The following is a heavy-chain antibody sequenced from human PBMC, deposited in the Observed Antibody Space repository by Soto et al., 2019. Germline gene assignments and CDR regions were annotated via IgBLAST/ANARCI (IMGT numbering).Heavy chain of an antibody. D-gene: IGHD3-22*01. Sequence: GGSLRLSCAASGFTFSGSAMHWVRQASGKGLEWVGRIRSKANSYATAYAASVKGRFTISRDDSKNTAYLQMNSLKTEDTAVYYCTISYYDSSGYPRHNYWGQGTLVTVS. V-gene: IGHV3-73*01. CDR3: TISYYDSSGYPRHNY. CDR2: IRSKANSYAT. CDR1: GFTFSGSA. J-gene: IGHJ4*02.